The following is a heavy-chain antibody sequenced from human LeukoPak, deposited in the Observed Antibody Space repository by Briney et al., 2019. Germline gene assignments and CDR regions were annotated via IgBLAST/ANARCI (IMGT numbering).Heavy chain of an antibody. V-gene: IGHV3-30*03. CDR3: ARDRSPAIFGVVINWFDP. Sequence: PGGSLRLSCAASGFTFSSYAMHWVRQAPGKGLECVAVISFDGNSKNHADSVEGRFTVSRDNSRDTLYLQMNSLRVEDTAVYYCARDRSPAIFGVVINWFDPWGQGTLVTVSS. CDR1: GFTFSSYA. J-gene: IGHJ5*02. CDR2: ISFDGNSK. D-gene: IGHD3-3*01.